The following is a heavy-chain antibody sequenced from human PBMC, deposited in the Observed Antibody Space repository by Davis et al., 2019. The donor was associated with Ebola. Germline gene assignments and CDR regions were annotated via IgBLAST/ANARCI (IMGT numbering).Heavy chain of an antibody. CDR3: ARDREDIVATERTFYYYYGMDV. Sequence: SVKVSCKASGFTFSNSAVQWVRQARGQRLEWIGWIVVGSGNTNYAQKFQERVTITRDMSTSTAYMELSRLRSDDTAVYYCARDREDIVATERTFYYYYGMDVWGQGTTVTVSS. CDR1: GFTFSNSA. D-gene: IGHD5-12*01. J-gene: IGHJ6*02. V-gene: IGHV1-58*01. CDR2: IVVGSGNT.